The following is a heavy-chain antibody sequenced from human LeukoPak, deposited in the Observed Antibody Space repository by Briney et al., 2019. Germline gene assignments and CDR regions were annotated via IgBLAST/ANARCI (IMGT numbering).Heavy chain of an antibody. CDR1: GCTFTSYY. CDR2: INPTGGST. Sequence: ASVKVSCKASGCTFTSYYMHWVRQAPGQGLEWMGLINPTGGSTGYAQKFQGRVTMTRDMSTSTDYMELSSLRSEDTAIYYCARDNSVGDNAWWFDPWGQGTLVTVSS. V-gene: IGHV1-46*01. CDR3: ARDNSVGDNAWWFDP. J-gene: IGHJ5*02. D-gene: IGHD1-26*01.